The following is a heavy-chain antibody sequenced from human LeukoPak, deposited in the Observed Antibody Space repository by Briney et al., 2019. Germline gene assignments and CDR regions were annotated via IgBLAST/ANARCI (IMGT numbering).Heavy chain of an antibody. CDR1: GCTFTSYY. CDR2: INPTGGST. Sequence: ASVKVSCKASGCTFTSYYMHWVRQAPGQGLEWMGLINPTGGSTGYAQKFQGRVTMTRDMSTSTDYMELSSLRSEDTAIYYCARDNSVGDNAWWFDPWGQGTLVTVSS. V-gene: IGHV1-46*01. CDR3: ARDNSVGDNAWWFDP. J-gene: IGHJ5*02. D-gene: IGHD1-26*01.